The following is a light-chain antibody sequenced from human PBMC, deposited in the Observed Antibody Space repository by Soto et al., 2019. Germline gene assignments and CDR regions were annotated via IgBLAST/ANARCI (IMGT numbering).Light chain of an antibody. V-gene: IGLV2-14*01. CDR3: SLYTSTSTVK. CDR1: SSDVGLYNY. CDR2: DVS. J-gene: IGLJ2*01. Sequence: QSVLTQPASVSGSPGQSITISCTGTSSDVGLYNYVSWYQHHPGKAPKLMIYDVSDRPSGVSNRFSGSKSGNTASLTISGLQAEDEGDYYCSLYTSTSTVKFGGGTKLTVL.